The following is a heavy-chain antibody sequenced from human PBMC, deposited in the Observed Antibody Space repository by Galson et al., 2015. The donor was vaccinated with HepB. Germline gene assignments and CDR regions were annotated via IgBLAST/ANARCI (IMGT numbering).Heavy chain of an antibody. CDR2: INHSGST. D-gene: IGHD3-10*01. J-gene: IGHJ6*02. V-gene: IGHV4-34*01. Sequence: SETLSLTCAVYGGSFSGYYWSWIRQPPGKGLEWIGEINHSGSTNYNPSLKSRVTISVDTSKNQFSLKLSSVTAADTAVYYCARGDYYGSGSYYNAYYYYYGMDVWGQGTTVTVSS. CDR3: ARGDYYGSGSYYNAYYYYYGMDV. CDR1: GGSFSGYY.